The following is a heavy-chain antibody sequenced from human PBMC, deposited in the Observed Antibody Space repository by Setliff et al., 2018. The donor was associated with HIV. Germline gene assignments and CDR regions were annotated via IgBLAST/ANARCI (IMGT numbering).Heavy chain of an antibody. D-gene: IGHD1-26*01. Sequence: SETLSLTCTVSGGSINSGNNYWSWIRQHPGKGLEWIGFIYYSGSTNYNPSLKSRVTISVDTSKNQFSLKLSSVTAADTAVYYCARHGRYSGSYLHYFDYWGQGTLVTVSS. CDR3: ARHGRYSGSYLHYFDY. CDR1: GGSINSGNNY. V-gene: IGHV4-30-4*01. J-gene: IGHJ4*02. CDR2: IYYSGST.